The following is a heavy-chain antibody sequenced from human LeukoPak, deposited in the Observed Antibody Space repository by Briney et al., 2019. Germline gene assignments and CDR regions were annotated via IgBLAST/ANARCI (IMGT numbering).Heavy chain of an antibody. CDR1: GFTFSSHA. CDR3: AKDPYSSGWYSSDY. Sequence: GGSLRLSCAASGFTFSSHAMNWVRQAPGKGLEWVSGIYANAGQTFYADSVKGRFTMSRDNSKNTLYLQMDSLRAEDTAIYYCAKDPYSSGWYSSDYWGQGTLVTVSS. D-gene: IGHD6-19*01. CDR2: IYANAGQT. V-gene: IGHV3-23*01. J-gene: IGHJ4*02.